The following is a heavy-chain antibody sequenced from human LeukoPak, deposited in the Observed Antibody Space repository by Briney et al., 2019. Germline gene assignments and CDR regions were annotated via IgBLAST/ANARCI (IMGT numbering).Heavy chain of an antibody. J-gene: IGHJ4*02. D-gene: IGHD3-10*01. CDR1: GFTVCRNS. V-gene: IGHV3-66*01. CDR3: ARGRGDPHEYDY. CDR2: IYSGGTI. Sequence: GGSLRLSCAASGFTVCRNSMSWVRQAPGKGLEWVSVIYSGGTIYYADSVKGRFTISRDNSKNMLHLQMNSLRAEDTAVYYCARGRGDPHEYDYWGQGTLVTVSS.